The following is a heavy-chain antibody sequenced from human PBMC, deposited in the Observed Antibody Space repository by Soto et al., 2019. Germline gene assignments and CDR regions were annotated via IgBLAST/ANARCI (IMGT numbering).Heavy chain of an antibody. V-gene: IGHV3-23*01. D-gene: IGHD6-13*01. Sequence: EVQLLESGGGLVQPGGSLRLSCAASGFTFSSYAMSWVRQAPGKGLEWVSAISGSGGSTYYADSVKGRFTISRDNSKNTLYLQMNRLRAEDTAVYYCATDLKQQLVQYFQHWGQGILVTYSS. J-gene: IGHJ1*01. CDR2: ISGSGGST. CDR1: GFTFSSYA. CDR3: ATDLKQQLVQYFQH.